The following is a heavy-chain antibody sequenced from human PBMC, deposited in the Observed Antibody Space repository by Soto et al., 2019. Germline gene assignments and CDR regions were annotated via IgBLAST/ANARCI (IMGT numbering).Heavy chain of an antibody. CDR2: IYPGDSDT. V-gene: IGHV5-51*01. CDR3: ARILRGSSTSCCRGAFDI. D-gene: IGHD2-2*01. Sequence: PGESLKISCKGSGYSFTSYWIGWVRQMPGKGLEWMGIIYPGDSDTRYSPSFQGQVTISADKSISTAYLQWSSLKASDTAMYYCARILRGSSTSCCRGAFDIWGQGTMVTVSS. J-gene: IGHJ3*02. CDR1: GYSFTSYW.